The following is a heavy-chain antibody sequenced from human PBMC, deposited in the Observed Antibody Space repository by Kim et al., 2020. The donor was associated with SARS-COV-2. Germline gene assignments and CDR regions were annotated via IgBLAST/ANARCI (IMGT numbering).Heavy chain of an antibody. D-gene: IGHD3-10*01. CDR2: IWYDGSNK. CDR1: GFTFSSYG. Sequence: GGSLRLSCAASGFTFSSYGMHWVRQAPGKGLEWVAVIWYDGSNKYYADSVKGRFTISRDNSKNTLYLQMNSLRAEDTAVYYCARDDPLREEPVWYFDLWGRGTLVTVSS. CDR3: ARDDPLREEPVWYFDL. V-gene: IGHV3-33*01. J-gene: IGHJ2*01.